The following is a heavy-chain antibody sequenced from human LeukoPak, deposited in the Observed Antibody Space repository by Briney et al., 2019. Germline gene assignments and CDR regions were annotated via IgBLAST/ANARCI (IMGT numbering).Heavy chain of an antibody. V-gene: IGHV3-21*01. CDR2: ISSSSSYI. J-gene: IGHJ6*03. CDR1: GFTFSSYS. Sequence: GALRLSCAASGFTFSSYSMNWVRQAPGRGLEWVSSISSSSSYIYSADSVKGRFTISRDNAKNSLYLQMNSLRAEDTAVYYCARDGLTPMVHYYYYYMDVWGKGTTVTVSS. D-gene: IGHD5-18*01. CDR3: ARDGLTPMVHYYYYYMDV.